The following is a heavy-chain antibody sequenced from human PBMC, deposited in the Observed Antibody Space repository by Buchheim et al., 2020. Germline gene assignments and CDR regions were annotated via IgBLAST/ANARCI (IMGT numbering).Heavy chain of an antibody. CDR1: GFTFSSYA. CDR3: ARASLVVVVTDMGDY. J-gene: IGHJ4*02. V-gene: IGHV3-30-3*01. D-gene: IGHD2-21*02. Sequence: QVQLVESGGGVVQPGRSLRLSCAASGFTFSSYAMHWVRQAPGQGLEWVAVISYDGSNKYYADSVKGRFTISRDNSKNTLYLQMNSLRAEDTVVYYCARASLVVVVTDMGDYWGQGTL. CDR2: ISYDGSNK.